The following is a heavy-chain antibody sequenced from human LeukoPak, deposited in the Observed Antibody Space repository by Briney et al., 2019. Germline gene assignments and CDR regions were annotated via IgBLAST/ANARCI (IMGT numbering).Heavy chain of an antibody. V-gene: IGHV3-48*01. CDR3: AKYHFWSGYYLEFDP. Sequence: GGSLGLSCAGSGSSFSDHGMIWVRQAPGKGPEWISYINNSSKITYYADSVKGRFTISRDNARNSLYLQMNSLRAEDTAVYYCAKYHFWSGYYLEFDPWGQGTLVTVSS. CDR1: GSSFSDHG. D-gene: IGHD3-3*02. CDR2: INNSSKIT. J-gene: IGHJ5*02.